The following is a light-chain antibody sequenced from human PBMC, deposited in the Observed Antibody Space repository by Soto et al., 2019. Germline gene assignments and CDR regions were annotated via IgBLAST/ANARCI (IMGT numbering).Light chain of an antibody. CDR2: DVS. Sequence: QSALTQPRSVSGSTGQSVTISCTGISSDVGDDNYVSWYQQHPGKAPKLMIYDVSKRPSGVPDRFSGSTSGNTASLTISGLQAEDEADSYCCSYAGTSTAFYVFGTGTKVTVL. J-gene: IGLJ1*01. CDR1: SSDVGDDNY. V-gene: IGLV2-11*01. CDR3: CSYAGTSTAFYV.